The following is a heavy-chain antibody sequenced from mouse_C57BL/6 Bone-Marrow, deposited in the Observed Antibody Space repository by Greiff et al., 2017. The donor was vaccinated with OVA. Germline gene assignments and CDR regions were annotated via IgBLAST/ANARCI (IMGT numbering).Heavy chain of an antibody. D-gene: IGHD1-1*01. V-gene: IGHV14-3*01. CDR3: ARGNFGSSFYAMDY. Sequence: VQLQQSVAELVRPGASVKLSCTASGFNIKNTYMHWVKQRPEQGLEWIGRIDPANDNTKYAPKFQGKATMTADTSSNTAYLQLSSLSSEDTAVYCCARGNFGSSFYAMDYWGKGTSGTVSS. CDR1: GFNIKNTY. J-gene: IGHJ4*01. CDR2: IDPANDNT.